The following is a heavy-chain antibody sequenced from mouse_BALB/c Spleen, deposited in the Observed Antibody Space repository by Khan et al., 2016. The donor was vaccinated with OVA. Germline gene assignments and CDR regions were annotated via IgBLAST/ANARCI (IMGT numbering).Heavy chain of an antibody. V-gene: IGHV1-87*01. CDR3: ARRREKYYGSSRGYFDY. CDR2: IYPGDGDT. D-gene: IGHD1-1*01. Sequence: QVQLQQSGAELARPGASVKLSCKASGYTFTSYWMQWVKQRPGQGLEWIGAIYPGDGDTRYTQKFKGKATLTADKSSRTAYMQLSSLASEDSAVYYCARRREKYYGSSRGYFDYWGQGTPLTVSS. CDR1: GYTFTSYW. J-gene: IGHJ2*01.